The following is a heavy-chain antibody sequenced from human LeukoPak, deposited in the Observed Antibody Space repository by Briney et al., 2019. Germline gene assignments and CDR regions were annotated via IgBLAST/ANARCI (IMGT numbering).Heavy chain of an antibody. CDR1: GLTVSSNS. Sequence: GGSLRLSCAASGLTVSSNSMGWVRQAPGKGLEWVSFIYSGGSTYYADSVKGRFTISRDNSKNTLYLQMNSLRADDTAVYYCARGLTTLYYFDYWGQGTLVTVSS. D-gene: IGHD3-9*01. V-gene: IGHV3-53*01. CDR2: IYSGGST. CDR3: ARGLTTLYYFDY. J-gene: IGHJ4*02.